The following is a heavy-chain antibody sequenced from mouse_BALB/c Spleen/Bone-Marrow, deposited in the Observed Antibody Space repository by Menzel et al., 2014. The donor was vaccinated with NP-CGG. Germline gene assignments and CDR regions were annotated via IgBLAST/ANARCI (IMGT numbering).Heavy chain of an antibody. J-gene: IGHJ4*01. D-gene: IGHD4-1*01. CDR2: IDPANGNT. CDR1: GFNIKDTY. V-gene: IGHV14-3*02. CDR3: ARWEYYAMDY. Sequence: VQLQQSGAELVKPGASVKLSCTASGFNIKDTYMHWVKQRPQQGLEWIGRIDPANGNTKYDPKFQGRATITADTSSNTAYLQLSSLTSEDTAVYYCARWEYYAMDYWGQGTSVTVSS.